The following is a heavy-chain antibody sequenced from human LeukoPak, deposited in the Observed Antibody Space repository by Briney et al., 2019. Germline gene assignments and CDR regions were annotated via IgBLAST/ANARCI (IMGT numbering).Heavy chain of an antibody. Sequence: GGSLRLSCAASGFTFSSYAMSWVRQAPGKGLEWVSLISGSSTSTYYADSVKGRFTISRDNSKNTVYLQMNSLRADDTAIYYCAKRKRRIVVVTAVDFFDYWGRESWSPSPQ. J-gene: IGHJ4*02. V-gene: IGHV3-23*01. CDR3: AKRKRRIVVVTAVDFFDY. CDR2: ISGSSTST. CDR1: GFTFSSYA. D-gene: IGHD2-21*02.